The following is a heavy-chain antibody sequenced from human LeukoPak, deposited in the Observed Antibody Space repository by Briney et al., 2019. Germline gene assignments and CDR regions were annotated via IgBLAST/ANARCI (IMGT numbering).Heavy chain of an antibody. CDR3: ARRFGGDSRGFDY. CDR2: ISYDGSNK. V-gene: IGHV3-30*04. J-gene: IGHJ4*02. Sequence: PGGSLRLSCAASGFTFSTYSINWVRQAPGKGLEWVAVISYDGSNKYYADSVKGRFTISRDNSKNTLYLQMNSLRAEDTAVYYCARRFGGDSRGFDYWGQGTLVTVSS. CDR1: GFTFSTYS. D-gene: IGHD3-22*01.